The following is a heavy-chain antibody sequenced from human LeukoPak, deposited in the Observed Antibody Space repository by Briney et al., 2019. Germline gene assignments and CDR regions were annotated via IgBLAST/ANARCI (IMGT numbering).Heavy chain of an antibody. CDR3: XXXXXRXXXXY. CDR2: IYYSGST. CDR1: GGSXSSYY. J-gene: IGHJ4*02. V-gene: IGHV4-59*01. Sequence: XXXXSGGSXSSYYWSWIRQPPGKGLEWIGYIYYSGSTNYNPSLKSRVTISVDTSKNQFSLKRTSMTAADKAVFHCXXXXXRXXXXYWGQGXLXTVSS.